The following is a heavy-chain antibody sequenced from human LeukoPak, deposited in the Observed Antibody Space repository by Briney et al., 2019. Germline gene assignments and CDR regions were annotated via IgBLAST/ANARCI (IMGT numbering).Heavy chain of an antibody. CDR1: AFTVSSNY. Sequence: GGSLRLSCAASAFTVSSNYMSWVRQAPGKGLEWVSVIYSGGSTYYADSVKGRFTISRDNSKNTLYLQMNSLRAEDTAVYYCAREGGYCSSTSCFNYFDYWGQGTLVTVSS. D-gene: IGHD2-2*01. V-gene: IGHV3-53*01. J-gene: IGHJ4*02. CDR2: IYSGGST. CDR3: AREGGYCSSTSCFNYFDY.